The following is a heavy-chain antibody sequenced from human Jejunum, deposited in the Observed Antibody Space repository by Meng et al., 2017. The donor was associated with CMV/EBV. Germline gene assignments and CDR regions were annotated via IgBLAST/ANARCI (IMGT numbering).Heavy chain of an antibody. CDR1: GGSVNNYA. J-gene: IGHJ4*02. CDR3: ARGFLNGYQPFDY. V-gene: IGHV1-69*12. D-gene: IGHD5-24*01. Sequence: QVQLMQSGAEVKEPVSSMKVSCKSSGGSVNNYAFNWVRQSPGQGLEWMGGIIAIFKTPNYAQKFQGRLTITADESTGTSYMELTSLTSEDTAVYYCARGFLNGYQPFDYWGQGTLVTVSS. CDR2: IIAIFKTP.